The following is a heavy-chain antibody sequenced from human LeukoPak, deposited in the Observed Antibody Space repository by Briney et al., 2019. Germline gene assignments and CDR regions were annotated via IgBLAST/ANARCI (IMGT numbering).Heavy chain of an antibody. D-gene: IGHD3-10*01. V-gene: IGHV7-4-1*02. CDR1: GYTLTSYA. Sequence: ASVKVSCKASGYTLTSYAMNWVRQAPGQGLEWMGWINTNTGNPTYAQGFTGRFVFSLDTSVSTAYLQISSLKAEDTAVYYCARDLWFGELSDYYGMDVWGQGTTVTVSS. J-gene: IGHJ6*02. CDR2: INTNTGNP. CDR3: ARDLWFGELSDYYGMDV.